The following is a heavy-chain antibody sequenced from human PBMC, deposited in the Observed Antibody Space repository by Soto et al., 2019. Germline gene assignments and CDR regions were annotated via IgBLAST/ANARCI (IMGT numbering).Heavy chain of an antibody. Sequence: EVQLVESGGGLVQPGGSLRLSCAASGFTLRDYWMSWVRQAPGKGLEWVANIKQDGSEIYYVDSVEGRFTISRDNAKNSLFLQRNRLRAEDTAVYYCLITSSAFDIWGQGTLVTVSS. V-gene: IGHV3-7*01. J-gene: IGHJ3*02. CDR2: IKQDGSEI. CDR3: LITSSAFDI. CDR1: GFTLRDYW. D-gene: IGHD1-20*01.